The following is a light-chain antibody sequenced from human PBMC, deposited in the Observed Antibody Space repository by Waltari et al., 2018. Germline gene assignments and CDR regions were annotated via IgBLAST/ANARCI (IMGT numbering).Light chain of an antibody. V-gene: IGLV1-47*01. CDR1: SSNIGSNY. J-gene: IGLJ2*01. Sequence: QSVLTQPPSAAGTPGQRVTISCSGSSSNIGSNYVCWYQQLPGTAPKLLIYKNDQRPPGVPDRFSASKSDTSASLAISGLRSDDEADYFCAAWDDRLSRVLFGGGTQLTVL. CDR3: AAWDDRLSRVL. CDR2: KND.